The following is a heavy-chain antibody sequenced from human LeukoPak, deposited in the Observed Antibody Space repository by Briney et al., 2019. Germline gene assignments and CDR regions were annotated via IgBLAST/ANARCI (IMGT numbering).Heavy chain of an antibody. Sequence: GGSLRLSCAASGFAFSTYXMTWVRQAPGRXLXXXXXXXXXXNEKNYADSVKGRFTISRDNAKNSVHLQMNILRAEDTAVYYCARDRTYFYDGSGPFYDAYDIWGHGTMVTVSS. CDR1: GFAFSTYX. D-gene: IGHD3-22*01. V-gene: IGHV3-7*05. CDR2: XXXXXNEK. CDR3: ARDRTYFYDGSGPFYDAYDI. J-gene: IGHJ3*02.